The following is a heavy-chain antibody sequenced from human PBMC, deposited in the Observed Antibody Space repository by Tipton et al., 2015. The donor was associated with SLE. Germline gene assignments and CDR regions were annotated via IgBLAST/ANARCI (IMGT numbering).Heavy chain of an antibody. CDR3: ARGDYDYIWGSYRYEAFDI. Sequence: LRLSCTVSGGSISSYYWSWIRQPAGKGLEWIGRIYTSGSTNYNPSLKSRVTMSVDTSKNQFSLKLSSVTAADTAVYYCARGDYDYIWGSYRYEAFDIWGQGTMVTVSS. D-gene: IGHD3-16*02. CDR1: GGSISSYY. J-gene: IGHJ3*02. CDR2: IYTSGST. V-gene: IGHV4-4*07.